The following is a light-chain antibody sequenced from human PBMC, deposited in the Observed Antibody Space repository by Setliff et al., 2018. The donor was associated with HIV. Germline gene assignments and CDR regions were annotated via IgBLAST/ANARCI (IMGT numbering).Light chain of an antibody. CDR2: DDS. CDR1: NVGSKS. J-gene: IGLJ1*01. CDR3: QVWDYSGHPYV. Sequence: SYELTQPPSVSVAPGKTASITCGGYNVGSKSVHWYQQRPGRAPVLVVYDDSDRPSGIPERFSGSNSGNTATLTISRVEAGDEADYYCQVWDYSGHPYVFGTGTKV. V-gene: IGLV3-21*03.